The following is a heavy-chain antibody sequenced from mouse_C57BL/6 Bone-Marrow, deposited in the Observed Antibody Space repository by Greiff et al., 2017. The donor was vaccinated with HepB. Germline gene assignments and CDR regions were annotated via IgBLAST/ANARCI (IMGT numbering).Heavy chain of an antibody. D-gene: IGHD2-2*01. CDR3: ARRGYGYDHYAMDY. V-gene: IGHV5-2*03. CDR2: INSDGGST. J-gene: IGHJ4*01. CDR1: EYEFPSHD. Sequence: EVMLVESGGGLVQPGESLKLSCESNEYEFPSHDMSWVRKTPEKRLELVAAINSDGGSTYYPDTMERRFIISRDNTKKTLYLQMSSLRSEDTALYYCARRGYGYDHYAMDYWGQGTSVTVSS.